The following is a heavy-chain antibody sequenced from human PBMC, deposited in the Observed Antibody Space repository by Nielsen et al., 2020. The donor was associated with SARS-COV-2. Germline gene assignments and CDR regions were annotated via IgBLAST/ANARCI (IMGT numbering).Heavy chain of an antibody. D-gene: IGHD2-2*02. V-gene: IGHV1-3*01. Sequence: ASVKVSCKASGYTFTSYAMHWVRQAPGQRLEWMGWINAGNGNTKYSQKFQGRVTITADESTSTAYMELSSLRSEDTAVYYCARDIVVVPAAIAAAPQGLWGQGTLVTVSS. CDR1: GYTFTSYA. CDR3: ARDIVVVPAAIAAAPQGL. J-gene: IGHJ4*02. CDR2: INAGNGNT.